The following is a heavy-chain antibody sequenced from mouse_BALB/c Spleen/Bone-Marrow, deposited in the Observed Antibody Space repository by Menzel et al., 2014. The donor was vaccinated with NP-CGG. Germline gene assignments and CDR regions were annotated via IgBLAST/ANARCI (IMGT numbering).Heavy chain of an antibody. D-gene: IGHD2-2*01. Sequence: VQLQQSGAELVRPGASVKLSCWASDYSFTSYWVNWVKQRPGQGLEWIGMIHPSDSETRLNQKFKDKATLTVDKSSSTAYMQLSSPTPEDSAVYYCARGGYDGWYFDVWGAGTTVTVFS. CDR3: ARGGYDGWYFDV. J-gene: IGHJ1*01. CDR2: IHPSDSET. V-gene: IGHV1-74*01. CDR1: DYSFTSYW.